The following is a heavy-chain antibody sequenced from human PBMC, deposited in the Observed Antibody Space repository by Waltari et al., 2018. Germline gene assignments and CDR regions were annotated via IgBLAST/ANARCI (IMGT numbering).Heavy chain of an antibody. V-gene: IGHV1-8*01. J-gene: IGHJ3*02. CDR1: GYTFTRLH. Sequence: QERLVQSGAEVKKPGASVKVSCKASGYTFTRLHINWVPQATGQGLEWMGWRDPKTGNAVYSQKFPGRVTMTSATSITTAYMDLNSLTSEDTAVYYCAIGYSHDRDGAFDIWGQGTMVTVSS. CDR2: RDPKTGNA. CDR3: AIGYSHDRDGAFDI. D-gene: IGHD4-4*01.